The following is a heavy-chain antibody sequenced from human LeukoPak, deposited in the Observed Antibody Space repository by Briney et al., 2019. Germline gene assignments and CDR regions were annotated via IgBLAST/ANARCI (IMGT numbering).Heavy chain of an antibody. CDR2: VSSSSSTI. Sequence: GGSLRLSCAASGFTFSTYPMNWVRQAPGKGLEWVSYVSSSSSTIYYADSVKGRFAISRDNAKNSLYLQMNSLRAEDTAVYYCARASRSSASCYPTYYYYMDVWGKGTTVTVSS. D-gene: IGHD2-2*01. CDR1: GFTFSTYP. V-gene: IGHV3-48*01. J-gene: IGHJ6*03. CDR3: ARASRSSASCYPTYYYYMDV.